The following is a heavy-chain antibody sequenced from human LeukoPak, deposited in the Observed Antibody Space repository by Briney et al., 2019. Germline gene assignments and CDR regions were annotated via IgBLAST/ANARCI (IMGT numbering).Heavy chain of an antibody. CDR2: SGTDGDT. J-gene: IGHJ4*02. CDR1: GFSFSSTA. D-gene: IGHD6-13*01. V-gene: IGHV3-23*01. CDR3: AKKTPGTYPFDY. Sequence: GGSLRLSCAASGFSFSSTAMNWVRQAPGKGLEWVSASGTDGDTYYADSVQGRFTISRDNSRNTLYLQMTSLRADDTAVYYCAKKTPGTYPFDYWGQGTLVTASP.